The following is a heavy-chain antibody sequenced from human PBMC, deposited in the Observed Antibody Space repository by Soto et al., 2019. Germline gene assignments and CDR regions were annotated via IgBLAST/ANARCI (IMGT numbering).Heavy chain of an antibody. V-gene: IGHV3-7*01. Sequence: GGSLRLSCAASGFTFSSYWMSWVRKAPGKGLEWVANIKQDGSEKYYVDSVKGRFTISRDNAKNSLYLQMNSLRAEDTAVYYCARVITLRFLEWLPGAFDIWGQGTMVTVSS. D-gene: IGHD3-3*01. CDR2: IKQDGSEK. CDR3: ARVITLRFLEWLPGAFDI. J-gene: IGHJ3*02. CDR1: GFTFSSYW.